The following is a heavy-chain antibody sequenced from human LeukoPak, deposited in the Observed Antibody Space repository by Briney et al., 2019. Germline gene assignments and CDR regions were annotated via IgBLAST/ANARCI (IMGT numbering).Heavy chain of an antibody. Sequence: SETLSLTCTVSGGSISSYYRSWIRQPPGKGLEWIGYIYYSGSTNYNSSLKSRVTMSVDTSKNQFSLNLSSVTAADTALYFCSRYFRLRTDDGDYIGLFDSWGQGILVTVSS. CDR2: IYYSGST. D-gene: IGHD4-17*01. CDR3: SRYFRLRTDDGDYIGLFDS. V-gene: IGHV4-59*08. CDR1: GGSISSYY. J-gene: IGHJ4*02.